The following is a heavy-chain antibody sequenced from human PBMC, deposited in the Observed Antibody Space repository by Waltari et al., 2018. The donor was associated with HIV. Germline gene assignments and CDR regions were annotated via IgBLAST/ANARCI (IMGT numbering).Heavy chain of an antibody. V-gene: IGHV3-74*01. Sequence: EVQLVESGGGLVQPGGSLRLSCEASGSTVSDYWMPWVRQGPGKGLEWVSRINNDGTSITYADSVRGRFTISRDNAKNTLYLQMKSLRAEDTAVYYCARDARYCTGGICYFNYWGQGTLVTVSS. CDR1: GSTVSDYW. CDR2: INNDGTSI. J-gene: IGHJ4*02. CDR3: ARDARYCTGGICYFNY. D-gene: IGHD2-8*02.